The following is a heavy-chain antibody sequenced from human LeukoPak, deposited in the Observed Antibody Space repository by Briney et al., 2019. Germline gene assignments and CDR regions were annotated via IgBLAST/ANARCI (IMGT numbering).Heavy chain of an antibody. D-gene: IGHD3-22*01. V-gene: IGHV3-23*01. J-gene: IGHJ4*02. CDR2: ISGSGGST. Sequence: GGSLRLSCVASGFTFSDYAMNWVRQAPGKGLEWVSAISGSGGSTYYADSVKGRFTISRDNSKNTLYLQMNSLRAEDTAVYYCARGPYDSSGYYLDYWGQGTLVTVSS. CDR3: ARGPYDSSGYYLDY. CDR1: GFTFSDYA.